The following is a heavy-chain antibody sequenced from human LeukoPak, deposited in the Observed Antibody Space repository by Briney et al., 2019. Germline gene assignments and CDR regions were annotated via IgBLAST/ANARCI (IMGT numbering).Heavy chain of an antibody. V-gene: IGHV4-4*09. CDR2: IYTSGNI. CDR1: GASISSYF. CDR3: ARQAGGYDPFDY. D-gene: IGHD5-12*01. J-gene: IGHJ4*02. Sequence: SETLSLTCSVSGASISSYFWSWIRQPPGKGLEWIGYIYTSGNINYNPSLKSRVTISVDTSKNQFSLKLSSVTAADTAVYYCARQAGGYDPFDYWGQGTLVTVSS.